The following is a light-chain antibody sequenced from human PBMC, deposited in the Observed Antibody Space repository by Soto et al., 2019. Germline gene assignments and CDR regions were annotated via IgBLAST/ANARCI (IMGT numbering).Light chain of an antibody. Sequence: QSVLTQPPSVSGTPGLRVTISCSGGSSNIGRDTVNWYQQLPGTAPKLLIYLGDQRASGVSDRFSGSKSGTSASLAINGLRSDDEADYYCAAWDDNLNAYVFGSGTKLTVL. CDR3: AAWDDNLNAYV. J-gene: IGLJ1*01. V-gene: IGLV1-44*01. CDR1: SSNIGRDT. CDR2: LGD.